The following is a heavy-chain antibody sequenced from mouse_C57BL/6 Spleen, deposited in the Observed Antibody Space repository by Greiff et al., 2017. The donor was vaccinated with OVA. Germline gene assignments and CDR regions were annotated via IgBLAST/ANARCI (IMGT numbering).Heavy chain of an antibody. CDR3: ARNYGIMDY. CDR2: IWTGGGT. D-gene: IGHD1-1*01. CDR1: GFSLTSYA. J-gene: IGHJ4*01. Sequence: VQLQQSGPGLVAPSQSLSITCTVSGFSLTSYAISWVRQPPGKGLEWLGVIWTGGGTNYNSALKSRLSISKYNSKSQVFLKMNRQQTDDTAVYYRARNYGIMDYWGQGTSVTVSS. V-gene: IGHV2-9-1*01.